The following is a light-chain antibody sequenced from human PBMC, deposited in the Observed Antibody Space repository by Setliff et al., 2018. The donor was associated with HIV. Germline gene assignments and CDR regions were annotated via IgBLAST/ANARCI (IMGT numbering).Light chain of an antibody. CDR2: DVS. CDR3: ISYRTTSTWV. CDR1: SSDVGAYAY. Sequence: QSVLTQPASVSGSPGQSITISCTGTSSDVGAYAYVSWYQQHPGKVPKLMIYDVSNRPSGVSTRFSGSKSGNTASLTISGLQAEDEAHYYCISYRTTSTWVVGGGTKVTVL. J-gene: IGLJ3*02. V-gene: IGLV2-14*03.